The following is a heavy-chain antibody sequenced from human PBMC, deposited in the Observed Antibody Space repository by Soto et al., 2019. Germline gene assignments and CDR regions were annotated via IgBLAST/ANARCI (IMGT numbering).Heavy chain of an antibody. CDR1: GFTFSDYY. Sequence: GGSLRLSCAASGFTFSDYYINWVRQAPGKGLEWVGRTRNKANSYTTDYAAFVKGRFTISRDDSKNLIYLQMNSLKTEDTAVYYCTMLRYDSSGYYYYWGQGTLVTVSS. CDR3: TMLRYDSSGYYYY. J-gene: IGHJ4*02. V-gene: IGHV3-72*01. D-gene: IGHD3-22*01. CDR2: TRNKANSYTT.